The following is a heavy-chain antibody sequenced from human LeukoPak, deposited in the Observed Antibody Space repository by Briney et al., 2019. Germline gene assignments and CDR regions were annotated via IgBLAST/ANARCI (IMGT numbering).Heavy chain of an antibody. CDR2: ISSSSDYI. CDR1: TFTFMSST. CDR3: ARVGSGYYYYMDV. D-gene: IGHD1-1*01. Sequence: PGGSLRLSCSASTFTFMSSTLNWVRQAPGKGLEWVSSISSSSDYIYYADSVKGRFTISRDNAKNSLYLQMNSLRAEDTAVYYCARVGSGYYYYMDVWGKGTTVTVSS. V-gene: IGHV3-21*01. J-gene: IGHJ6*03.